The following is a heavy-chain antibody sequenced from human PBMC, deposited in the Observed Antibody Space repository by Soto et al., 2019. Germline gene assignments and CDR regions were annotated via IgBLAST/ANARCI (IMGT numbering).Heavy chain of an antibody. Sequence: SETLSLTCAVYGGSFSGDDWSWIRQPPGKGLEWIGEINHSGSTNYNPSLKSRVTISVDTSKNQFSLKLSSVTAADTAVYYCARGRYYDILTGYYRVSGPPSYNYFYYWGQGTLVTVSS. CDR3: ARGRYYDILTGYYRVSGPPSYNYFYY. CDR2: INHSGST. V-gene: IGHV4-34*01. D-gene: IGHD3-9*01. CDR1: GGSFSGDD. J-gene: IGHJ4*02.